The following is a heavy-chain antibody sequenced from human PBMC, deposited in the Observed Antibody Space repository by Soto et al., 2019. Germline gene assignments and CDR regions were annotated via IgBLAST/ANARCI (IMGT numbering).Heavy chain of an antibody. D-gene: IGHD6-19*01. CDR2: ISGSGGST. CDR3: AKAAYSSASEPHHEAFDI. V-gene: IGHV3-23*01. Sequence: EVQLLESGGGLVQPGGSLRLSCAASGFTFSSYAMSWVRQAPGKGLEWVSAISGSGGSTYYADSVKGRFTISRDNSKNTLYRQMNSLRAEDMAVYYCAKAAYSSASEPHHEAFDIWGQGTMVTVSS. J-gene: IGHJ3*02. CDR1: GFTFSSYA.